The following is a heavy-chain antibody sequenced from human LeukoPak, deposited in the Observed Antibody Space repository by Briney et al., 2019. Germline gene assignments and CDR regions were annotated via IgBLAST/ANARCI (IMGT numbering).Heavy chain of an antibody. Sequence: PGGSLRLSCAVSGLSVSDNYFSWVRRAPGKGLEWVSVIYAGGNTYYGDSMKGRFTLSREISKNTIYLQMNSLRAEDTAIYFCASDSNDGDAFDIWGQGTMVTVS. J-gene: IGHJ3*02. CDR2: IYAGGNT. CDR3: ASDSNDGDAFDI. V-gene: IGHV3-53*01. CDR1: GLSVSDNY.